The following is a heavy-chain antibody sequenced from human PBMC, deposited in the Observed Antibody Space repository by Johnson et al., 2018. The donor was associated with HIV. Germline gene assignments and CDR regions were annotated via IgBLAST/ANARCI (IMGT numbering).Heavy chain of an antibody. CDR3: ARERMAAAGTDAFDI. V-gene: IGHV3-NL1*01. CDR2: IYSGDSA. Sequence: VQLVESGGGVVQPGGSLRLSCAASGFTFSSYGMHWVRQAPGKGLEWVSVIYSGDSAYYTHSVKGRFTISRDNSKNTLYLQMNSLRAEDTAVYFCARERMAAAGTDAFDIWGQGTVVTVSS. CDR1: GFTFSSYG. J-gene: IGHJ3*02. D-gene: IGHD6-13*01.